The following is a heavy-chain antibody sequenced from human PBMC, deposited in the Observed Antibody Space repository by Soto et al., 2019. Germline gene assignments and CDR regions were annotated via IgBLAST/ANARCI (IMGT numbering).Heavy chain of an antibody. D-gene: IGHD3-22*01. J-gene: IGHJ4*02. CDR1: GFTFSSYA. CDR2: ISGSGGST. CDR3: ASRFTYYYYCSASY. V-gene: IGHV3-23*01. Sequence: EVQLLESGGGLVQPGGSLRLSCAASGFTFSSYAMRWVRQAPGKGLEWVSAISGSGGSTYYADSVKGRFTISRDNSKNTLYLQMNGLRAEYTAVYYCASRFTYYYYCSASYWGQGTLVTVSS.